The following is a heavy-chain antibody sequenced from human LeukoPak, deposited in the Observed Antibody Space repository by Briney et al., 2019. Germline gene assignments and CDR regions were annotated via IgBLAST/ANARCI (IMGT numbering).Heavy chain of an antibody. CDR1: GYSFISYW. CDR2: IDPSDSYT. Sequence: GESLKISCKGSGYSFISYWISWVRQMPGKGLEWMGRIDPSDSYTNHSPSFQGHVTISADKSISTAYLQWSSLKASDTAMYYCARHEAYYDILTATYYYYGMDVWGKGTTVTVSS. V-gene: IGHV5-10-1*01. CDR3: ARHEAYYDILTATYYYYGMDV. D-gene: IGHD3-9*01. J-gene: IGHJ6*04.